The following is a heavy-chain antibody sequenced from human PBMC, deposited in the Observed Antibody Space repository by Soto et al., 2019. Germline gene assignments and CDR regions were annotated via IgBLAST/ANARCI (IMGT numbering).Heavy chain of an antibody. V-gene: IGHV3-43*01. CDR1: GFTFDDHT. J-gene: IGHJ4*02. CDR2: ITWDAGSA. CDR3: AKEKDRIFDY. Sequence: EVQLVVSGGLVVRPGGSLRLSCAGSGFTFDDHTMHWVRQAPGKGLEWVSLITWDAGSAFYADSVRGRFTISRDNSKNSLYLQMNSLRTEDSALYYCAKEKDRIFDYWGRGTPGTVSS.